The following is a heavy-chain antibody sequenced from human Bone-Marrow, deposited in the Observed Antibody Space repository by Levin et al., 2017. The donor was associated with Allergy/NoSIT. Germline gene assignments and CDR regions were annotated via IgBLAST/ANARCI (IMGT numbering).Heavy chain of an antibody. V-gene: IGHV3-30*18. J-gene: IGHJ3*02. CDR2: ISYDGHII. Sequence: PGESLKISCAATGFTFSGHGMHWVRQAPGKGLEWLAVISYDGHIIQYADSVQGRFIISRDNSKNLVYLQVSRLRPEDTAVYFCAKDFADSRTGSRLDGLDIWGQGTLVTVSS. D-gene: IGHD3/OR15-3a*01. CDR3: AKDFADSRTGSRLDGLDI. CDR1: GFTFSGHG.